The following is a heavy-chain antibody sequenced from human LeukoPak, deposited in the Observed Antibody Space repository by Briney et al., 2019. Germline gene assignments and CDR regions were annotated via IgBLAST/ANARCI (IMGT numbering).Heavy chain of an antibody. CDR2: ISAYNGDT. J-gene: IGHJ3*01. V-gene: IGHV1-18*01. CDR3: ASRAGNSFHGFDV. Sequence: ASVKVSCRASGYTFSSYSVNWVRQAPGQGLAWMGWISAYNGDTSSAQTLQGRITMTTDTSTNTAYMELKSLTSDDTAVYYCASRAGNSFHGFDVWGQGTMVTVSS. CDR1: GYTFSSYS. D-gene: IGHD4-23*01.